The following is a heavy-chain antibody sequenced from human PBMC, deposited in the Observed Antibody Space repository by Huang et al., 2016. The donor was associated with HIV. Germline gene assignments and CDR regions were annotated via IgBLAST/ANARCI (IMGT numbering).Heavy chain of an antibody. D-gene: IGHD1-26*01. J-gene: IGHJ4*02. CDR3: ATGPRGSGSFN. V-gene: IGHV1-69*01. Sequence: VQLVQSGAEVKKPGSSVKVSCKASGGTFSSYVISWVRQAPGQGLEWMGGITPIVDKTNYAQEVRGRVTIIADESARTAYREMSSLRPGDTATYYCATGPRGSGSFNWGQGTLVIVSS. CDR1: GGTFSSYV. CDR2: ITPIVDKT.